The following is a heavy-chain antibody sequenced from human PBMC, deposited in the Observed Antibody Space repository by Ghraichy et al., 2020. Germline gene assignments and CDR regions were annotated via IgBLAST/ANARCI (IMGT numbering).Heavy chain of an antibody. CDR1: GFTFDNYA. CDR3: AKPLLPQQAHFSDY. D-gene: IGHD1/OR15-1a*01. CDR2: ISGSGDGT. J-gene: IGHJ4*02. V-gene: IGHV3-23*01. Sequence: GGSLRLSCAASGFTFDNYAMIWVRQAPGKGLEWVSTISGSGDGTYYADSVKGRFAVSRDNSKNTVSLLMNSLTGDDTAVYYCAKPLLPQQAHFSDYWGQGTLVTVSS.